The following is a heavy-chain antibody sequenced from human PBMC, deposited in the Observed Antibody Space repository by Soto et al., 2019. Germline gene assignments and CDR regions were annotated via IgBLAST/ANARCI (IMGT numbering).Heavy chain of an antibody. CDR1: GFTFSRYA. Sequence: PGGSLRLSCAASGFTFSRYAMSWVRQAPGKGLEWVANIKQDGSEKYYVDSVKGRFTISRDNAKNSLYLQMNSLRAEDTAVYYCARPLTDSSRWYFCYNWFDSWGQGSLVTVSS. V-gene: IGHV3-7*01. CDR3: ARPLTDSSRWYFCYNWFDS. J-gene: IGHJ5*01. D-gene: IGHD6-13*01. CDR2: IKQDGSEK.